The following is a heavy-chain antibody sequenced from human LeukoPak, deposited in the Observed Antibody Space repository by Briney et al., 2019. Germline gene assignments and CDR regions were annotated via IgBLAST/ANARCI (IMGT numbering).Heavy chain of an antibody. CDR1: GYTFTSYD. J-gene: IGHJ4*02. CDR2: MNPNSGNT. D-gene: IGHD6-13*01. V-gene: IGHV1-8*01. CDR3: ARALAAAGRSFDY. Sequence: GTSVKDSCKASGYTFTSYDINWVRQATGQGLEWMGWMNPNSGNTGYAQKFQGRVTMTRDTSMSTAYMELSSLRSEDTAVYYCARALAAAGRSFDYWGQGTLVTVSS.